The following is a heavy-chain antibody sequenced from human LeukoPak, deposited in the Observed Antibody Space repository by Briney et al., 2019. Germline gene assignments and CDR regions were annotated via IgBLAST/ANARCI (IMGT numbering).Heavy chain of an antibody. V-gene: IGHV3-48*03. CDR2: ISSGGGTI. J-gene: IGHJ5*02. Sequence: GGSLRLSCAASGFTFSSYAMNWVRQAPGKGLEWVSYISSGGGTIYYADSVKGRFTISRDSAKNSLYLQMNSLRAEDTAVYYCAREATVFGVNNWFDPWGQGTLVTVSS. D-gene: IGHD3-3*01. CDR3: AREATVFGVNNWFDP. CDR1: GFTFSSYA.